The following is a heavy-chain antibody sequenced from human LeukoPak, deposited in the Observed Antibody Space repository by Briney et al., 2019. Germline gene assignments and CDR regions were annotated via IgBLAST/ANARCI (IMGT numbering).Heavy chain of an antibody. D-gene: IGHD5-12*01. J-gene: IGHJ6*02. V-gene: IGHV1-69*04. CDR3: ARAVCSDYETCYYYYGMDV. CDR1: GGTSSSYA. Sequence: GASVKVSCKASGGTSSSYAISLVRQAAGQGLEWMGRIIPILGIANYAQKFQGRVTITADKSTSTAYMELSSLRSEDTAVYYCARAVCSDYETCYYYYGMDVWGQGTTVTVSS. CDR2: IIPILGIA.